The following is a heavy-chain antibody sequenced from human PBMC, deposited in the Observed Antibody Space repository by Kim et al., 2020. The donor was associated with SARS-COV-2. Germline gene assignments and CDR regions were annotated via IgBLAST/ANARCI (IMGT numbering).Heavy chain of an antibody. V-gene: IGHV3-33*01. CDR1: GFTFSSYG. Sequence: GGSLRLACAASGFTFSSYGMHWVRQAPGKGLEWVAVIWYDGSNKYYADSVKGRFTISRDNSKNTLYLQMNSLRAEDTAVYYCARDDLDSSPFEYWGQGTLVTVSS. D-gene: IGHD3-3*01. CDR2: IWYDGSNK. J-gene: IGHJ4*02. CDR3: ARDDLDSSPFEY.